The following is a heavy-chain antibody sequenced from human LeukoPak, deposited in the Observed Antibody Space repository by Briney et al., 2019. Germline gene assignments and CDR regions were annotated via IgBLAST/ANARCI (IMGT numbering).Heavy chain of an antibody. CDR2: IQQGGSDK. Sequence: PGGSLRLSCAASGSTFSSYWMSWVRQAPGKGLEWVANIQQGGSDKYYVDSVKGRFTISRDNAKNSLYLQMNSLRAEDTAVYYCARDRDYYYYCGMDVWGQGTTVTVSS. V-gene: IGHV3-7*01. CDR3: ARDRDYYYYCGMDV. J-gene: IGHJ6*02. CDR1: GSTFSSYW.